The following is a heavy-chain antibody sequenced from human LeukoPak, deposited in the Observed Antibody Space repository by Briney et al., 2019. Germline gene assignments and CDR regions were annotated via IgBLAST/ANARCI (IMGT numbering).Heavy chain of an antibody. Sequence: SEALSLTCTVSGGSISSYYWSWIRQPPGKGLEWIGYIYYSGSTYYNPSLKSRVTISVDTSKNQFSLKLSSVTAADTAVYYCARVVAAAGLIWFDPWGQGTLVTVSS. CDR2: IYYSGST. V-gene: IGHV4-59*12. J-gene: IGHJ5*02. CDR3: ARVVAAAGLIWFDP. CDR1: GGSISSYY. D-gene: IGHD6-13*01.